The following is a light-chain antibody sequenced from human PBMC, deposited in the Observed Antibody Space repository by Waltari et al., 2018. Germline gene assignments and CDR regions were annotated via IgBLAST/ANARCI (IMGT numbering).Light chain of an antibody. Sequence: QSALTQPASVSGSPGQSITISCTGTRSDVGGYNYGSWYQLHPGKAPRLMIYDVSNRPSGVSNRFSGSKSVDTASLTVSGLQAEDEADYYCSSYTTSSTWVFGGGTKLTVL. J-gene: IGLJ3*02. V-gene: IGLV2-14*03. CDR2: DVS. CDR1: RSDVGGYNY. CDR3: SSYTTSSTWV.